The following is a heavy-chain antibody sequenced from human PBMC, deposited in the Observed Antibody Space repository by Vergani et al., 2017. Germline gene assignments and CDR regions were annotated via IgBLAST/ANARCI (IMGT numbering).Heavy chain of an antibody. CDR2: LFYGATA. CDR3: ARDSDSGERFDP. J-gene: IGHJ5*02. V-gene: IGHV4-39*02. Sequence: QVQLQESGPGLVKPSETLSLTCTVSGDSISSRNCYWGWIRQPPGKGLEWIGSLFYGATAYYNPSLESRVIISIVTSKNQFSLRLTSVTAADSAIYYCARDSDSGERFDPWGQGTLVTVSS. CDR1: GDSISSRNCY. D-gene: IGHD3-10*01.